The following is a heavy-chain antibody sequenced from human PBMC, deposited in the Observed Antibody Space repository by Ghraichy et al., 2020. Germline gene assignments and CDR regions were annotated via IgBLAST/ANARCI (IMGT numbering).Heavy chain of an antibody. CDR2: ISDSGDST. J-gene: IGHJ6*02. CDR1: GFPFNTYA. V-gene: IGHV3-23*01. D-gene: IGHD3-9*01. Sequence: GGSLRLSCAASGFPFNTYAMTWVRQAPGKGLEWVSTISDSGDSTYYADSVKGRFTISRDNSKNTLYLQMNSLRAEDTAIYYCAKDRPYDRSLGMDVWGQGTTVTVSS. CDR3: AKDRPYDRSLGMDV.